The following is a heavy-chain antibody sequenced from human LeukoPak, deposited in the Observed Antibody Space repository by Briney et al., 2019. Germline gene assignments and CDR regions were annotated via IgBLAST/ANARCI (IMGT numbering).Heavy chain of an antibody. Sequence: ASVKVSCKASGYIFITYGISWVRQAPGQGLEWLGWIRTYSGDTKNAQKLQDRLILTTDTSTSTAYLELRSLRSDDTAQYFCGRDCSGGCCSSDKYYFYALEVWVQGTAVTVSS. CDR3: GRDCSGGCCSSDKYYFYALEV. D-gene: IGHD3-10*02. V-gene: IGHV1-18*01. CDR1: GYIFITYG. CDR2: IRTYSGDT. J-gene: IGHJ6*02.